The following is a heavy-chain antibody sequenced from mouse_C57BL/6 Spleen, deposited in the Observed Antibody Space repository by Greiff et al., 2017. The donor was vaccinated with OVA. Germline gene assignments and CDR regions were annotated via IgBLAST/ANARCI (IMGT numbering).Heavy chain of an antibody. CDR3: TRHYYGSSYNAMDY. Sequence: EVQLKESGAELVRPGASVKLSCTASGFNIKDDYMHWVKQRPEQGLEWIGWIDPENGDTEYASKFQGKATITADTSSNTAYLQLSSLTSEDTAVYYCTRHYYGSSYNAMDYWGQGTSVTVSS. CDR2: IDPENGDT. CDR1: GFNIKDDY. D-gene: IGHD1-1*01. V-gene: IGHV14-4*01. J-gene: IGHJ4*01.